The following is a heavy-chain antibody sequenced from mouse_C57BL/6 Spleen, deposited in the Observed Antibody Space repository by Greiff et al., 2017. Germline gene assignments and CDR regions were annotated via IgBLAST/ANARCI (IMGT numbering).Heavy chain of an antibody. D-gene: IGHD1-1*01. CDR1: GYAFTNYL. CDR2: INPGSGGT. CDR3: ARTYYYGSSYFDY. J-gene: IGHJ2*01. Sequence: QVQLQQSGAELVRPGTSVKVSCKASGYAFTNYLIEWVKQRPGQGLEWIGVINPGSGGTNYNEKFKGKATLTADKSSSTAYMQLSSLTSEDSAVYFCARTYYYGSSYFDYWGQGTTLTVSS. V-gene: IGHV1-54*01.